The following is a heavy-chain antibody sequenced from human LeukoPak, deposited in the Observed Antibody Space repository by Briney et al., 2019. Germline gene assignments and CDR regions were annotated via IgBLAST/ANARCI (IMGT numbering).Heavy chain of an antibody. V-gene: IGHV3-21*01. D-gene: IGHD6-25*01. CDR1: GFTFSSYS. J-gene: IGHJ6*02. CDR3: AREGTSGLINKNYYYYGMDV. Sequence: GGSLRLSCAASGFTFSSYSMNWVRQAPGKGLEWVSSISSSSSYIYYADSVKGRFTISRDDAKNSLYLQMNSLRAEDTAVYYCAREGTSGLINKNYYYYGMDVWGQGTTVAVSS. CDR2: ISSSSSYI.